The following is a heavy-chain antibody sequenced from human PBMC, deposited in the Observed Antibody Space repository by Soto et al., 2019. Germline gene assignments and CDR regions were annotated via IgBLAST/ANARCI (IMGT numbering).Heavy chain of an antibody. V-gene: IGHV1-18*01. D-gene: IGHD4-17*01. CDR2: ISAYNGNT. CDR3: ARDLTTVTLGY. J-gene: IGHJ4*02. CDR1: GYTLTSYG. Sequence: ASVKVSCKASGYTLTSYGISWVRQAPGQGLEWMGWISAYNGNTNYAQKLQGRVTMTRDTSTSTVYMELRSLRSEDTAVYYCARDLTTVTLGYWGQGTLVTVSS.